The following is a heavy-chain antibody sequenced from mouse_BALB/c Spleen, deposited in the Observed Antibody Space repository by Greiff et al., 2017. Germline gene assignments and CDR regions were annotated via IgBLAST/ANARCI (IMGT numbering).Heavy chain of an antibody. V-gene: IGHV2-9*02. J-gene: IGHJ2*01. D-gene: IGHD2-4*01. CDR1: GFSLTSYG. CDR3: AREPDYDCFDY. CDR2: IWAGGST. Sequence: VKLMESGPGLVAPSQSLSITCTVSGFSLTSYGVHWVRQPPGKGLEWLGVIWAGGSTNYNSAFMSRLSISKDNSKSQVFLKMNSLQTDDTAMYYCAREPDYDCFDYWGQGTTLTVSA.